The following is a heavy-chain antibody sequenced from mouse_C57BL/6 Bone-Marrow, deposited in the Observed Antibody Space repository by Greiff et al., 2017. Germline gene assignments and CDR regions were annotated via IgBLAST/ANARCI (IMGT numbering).Heavy chain of an antibody. CDR1: GYTFTSYW. V-gene: IGHV1-55*01. CDR3: ARWTTVVAPHWYFDV. D-gene: IGHD1-1*01. CDR2: IYPGSGST. J-gene: IGHJ1*03. Sequence: VQLQQPGAELVKPGASVKMSCKASGYTFTSYWITWVKQRPGQGLEWIGDIYPGSGSTNYNEKFKSKATLTVDTSSSTAYMQRSSLTSADSAVYYCARWTTVVAPHWYFDVWGTETTVTVSS.